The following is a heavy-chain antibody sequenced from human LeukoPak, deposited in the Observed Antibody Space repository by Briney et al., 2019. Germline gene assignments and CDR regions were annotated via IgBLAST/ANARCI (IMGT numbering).Heavy chain of an antibody. J-gene: IGHJ5*02. CDR2: IIPIFGTA. Sequence: SVKVSCKTSGGTFSSYAISWVRQAPGQGLEWMGGIIPIFGTANYAQKFQGRVTITADKSTSTAYMELSSLRSEDTAVYYCARGAAVAGMRSDPWGQGTLVTVSS. V-gene: IGHV1-69*06. CDR1: GGTFSSYA. CDR3: ARGAAVAGMRSDP. D-gene: IGHD6-19*01.